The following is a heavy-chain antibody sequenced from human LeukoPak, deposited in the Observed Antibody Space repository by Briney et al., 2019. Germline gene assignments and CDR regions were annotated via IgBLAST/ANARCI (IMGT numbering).Heavy chain of an antibody. V-gene: IGHV4-38-2*02. CDR3: ARTVGGGARSRAFDI. Sequence: SETLSLTCTVSDYSISSDYYWGWIRQPPGKGLEWSGSINHSGNTYYNPSLRSRVTMSVDTSKKQFSLKLSFVTAADTAVYYCARTVGGGARSRAFDIWGHGTVVTVSS. CDR1: DYSISSDYY. J-gene: IGHJ3*02. CDR2: INHSGNT. D-gene: IGHD4-23*01.